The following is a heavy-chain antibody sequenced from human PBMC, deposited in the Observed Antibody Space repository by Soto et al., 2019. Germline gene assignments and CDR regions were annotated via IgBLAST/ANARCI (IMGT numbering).Heavy chain of an antibody. V-gene: IGHV3-74*01. Sequence: EVQLVESGGGSVQPGGSLRLSCAASGFGFSAYWMHWVRQAPGEGLVWVSHTNHDGSSTTYADSVKGRFTISRDNXXNXXXXXXXXXXXXXXXXXXXXXXXXXXXXXPWFDYWGQGALVTVSS. J-gene: IGHJ4*02. CDR1: GFGFSAYW. CDR3: XXXXXXXXXXPWFDY. CDR2: TNHDGSST.